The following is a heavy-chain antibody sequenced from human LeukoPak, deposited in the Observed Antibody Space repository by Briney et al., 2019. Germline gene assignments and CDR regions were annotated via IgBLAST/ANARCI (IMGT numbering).Heavy chain of an antibody. CDR1: GFTFSSYG. D-gene: IGHD2-2*01. CDR2: IQSDGSNK. Sequence: PGGSLRLSCAASGFTFSSYGMHCVRQAPGKGLECVAFIQSDGSNKYYSDSVKGRFTISRDNSKNTLYLQMNSLRVEDTAVYYCATHCSGTSCHRDYWGQGTLVTVSS. V-gene: IGHV3-30*02. J-gene: IGHJ4*02. CDR3: ATHCSGTSCHRDY.